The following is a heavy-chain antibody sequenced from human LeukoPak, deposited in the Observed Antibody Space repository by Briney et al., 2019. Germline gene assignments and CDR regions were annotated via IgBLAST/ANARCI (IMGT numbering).Heavy chain of an antibody. CDR2: ISGSGGST. D-gene: IGHD6-13*01. Sequence: GGSLRLSCEVSGFTFSSYAMSWVRQAPGKGLEWVSAISGSGGSTYYADSVKGRFTISRDNSKNTLYLQMNSLRAEDTAVYYCAKDGRGSSWFVFDYWGQGTLVTVSS. CDR1: GFTFSSYA. J-gene: IGHJ4*02. V-gene: IGHV3-23*01. CDR3: AKDGRGSSWFVFDY.